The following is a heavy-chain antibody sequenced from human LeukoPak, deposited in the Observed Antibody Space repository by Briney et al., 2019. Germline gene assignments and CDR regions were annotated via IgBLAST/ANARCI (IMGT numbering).Heavy chain of an antibody. CDR3: ARRSAAGIFDY. CDR1: GFTFSDYY. Sequence: GGSLRLSCAASGFTFSDYYMSWIRQAPGKGLEWVSYISSSGSTIYYADSVKGRFTISRDNAKNSLYLQMNSLRVEDTAVYSCARRSAAGIFDYWGQGTLVTVSS. V-gene: IGHV3-11*01. CDR2: ISSSGSTI. J-gene: IGHJ4*02. D-gene: IGHD6-13*01.